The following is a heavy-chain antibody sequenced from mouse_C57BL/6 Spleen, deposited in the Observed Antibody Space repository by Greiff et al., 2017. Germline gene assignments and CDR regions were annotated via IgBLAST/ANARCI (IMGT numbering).Heavy chain of an antibody. Sequence: QVHVKQPGAELVKPGASVKLSCKASGYTFTSYWLHWVKQRPGRGLEWIGRIDPNSGGTKYNEKFKSKATLTVDKPSSTAYMQLSRLTSADSAVYYCERSYYGSSYYWYFGVWGTGTTVTVSS. D-gene: IGHD1-1*01. CDR3: ERSYYGSSYYWYFGV. CDR1: GYTFTSYW. CDR2: IDPNSGGT. V-gene: IGHV1-72*01. J-gene: IGHJ1*03.